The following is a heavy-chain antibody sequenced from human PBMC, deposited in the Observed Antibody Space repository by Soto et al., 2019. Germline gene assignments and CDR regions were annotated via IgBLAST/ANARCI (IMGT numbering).Heavy chain of an antibody. CDR3: ARSRRLIQGVVG. D-gene: IGHD5-18*01. J-gene: IGHJ4*02. CDR2: ISYDGSNK. V-gene: IGHV3-30-3*01. CDR1: GFTFSSYA. Sequence: GGSLRLSCAASGFTFSSYAMHWVRQAPGKGLEWVAVISYDGSNKYYADSVKGRFTISRDNSKNTLYLQMNRLRAEDTAVYYCARSRRLIQGVVGWGQGTLVPVSX.